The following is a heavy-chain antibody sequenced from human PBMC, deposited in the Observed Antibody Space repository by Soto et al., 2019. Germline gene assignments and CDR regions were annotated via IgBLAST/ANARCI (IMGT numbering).Heavy chain of an antibody. Sequence: EVQLWESGGGLVQPGGSLRLSCAASRFSLSNYDMTWVRQAPGKGLEWVSTLSSGGANTYHADSVKGRFTISRDNSKNTLYLQMNSLRAEDTAVYYCAKGRGTYLFDYWGQGTLVTVSS. D-gene: IGHD1-26*01. J-gene: IGHJ4*02. CDR2: LSSGGANT. CDR1: RFSLSNYD. CDR3: AKGRGTYLFDY. V-gene: IGHV3-23*01.